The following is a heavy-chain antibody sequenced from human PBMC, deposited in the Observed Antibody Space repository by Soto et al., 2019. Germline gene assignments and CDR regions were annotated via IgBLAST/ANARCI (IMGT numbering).Heavy chain of an antibody. V-gene: IGHV4-34*01. J-gene: IGHJ6*02. CDR3: ARFESPAYYYGMDV. Sequence: SETLSLTCAVYGGSFSGYYWSWIRQPPGKGLEWIGEINHSGSTNYNPSFKSRVTISVDTSKNQFSLKLSSVTAADTAVYYCARFESPAYYYGMDVWGQGTTVTVSS. CDR2: INHSGST. D-gene: IGHD2-2*01. CDR1: GGSFSGYY.